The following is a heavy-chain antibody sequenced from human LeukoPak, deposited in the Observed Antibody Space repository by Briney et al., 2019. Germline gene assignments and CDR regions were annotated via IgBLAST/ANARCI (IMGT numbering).Heavy chain of an antibody. V-gene: IGHV3-11*04. J-gene: IGHJ4*02. CDR1: GFTFSDYY. CDR3: ARDLPYSNPKPFDY. Sequence: GGSLRLSCAASGFTFSDYYMSWIRQAPGKGLEWLSYTSYTGETIYYEDSVKGRFTFSRVNAKNSLYLQMNSLRAEDTAVYYCARDLPYSNPKPFDYWGQGTLVTVSS. CDR2: TSYTGETI. D-gene: IGHD4-11*01.